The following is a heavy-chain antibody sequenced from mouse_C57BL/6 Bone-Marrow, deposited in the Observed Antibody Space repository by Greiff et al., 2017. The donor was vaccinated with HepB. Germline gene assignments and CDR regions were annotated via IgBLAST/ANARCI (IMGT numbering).Heavy chain of an antibody. CDR2: INPYNGGT. V-gene: IGHV1-19*01. Sequence: EVQLMESGPVLVKPGASVKMSCKASGYTFTDYYMNWVKQSHGKSLEWIGVINPYNGGTSYNQKFKGKATLTVDKSSSTAYMELNSLTSEDSAVYYCARGSRGDYWGQGTTLTVSS. CDR3: ARGSRGDY. J-gene: IGHJ2*01. D-gene: IGHD3-1*01. CDR1: GYTFTDYY.